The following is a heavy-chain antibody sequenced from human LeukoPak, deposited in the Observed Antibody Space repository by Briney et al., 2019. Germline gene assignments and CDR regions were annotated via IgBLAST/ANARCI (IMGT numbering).Heavy chain of an antibody. CDR2: ISGSGGST. Sequence: GGSLRLSCAASGFTFSSYAMSWVRQAPGKGLEWVSGISGSGGSTYYADSVKGRFTISRDNSKNTLYVQMNSLRAEDTAVYYCAKAAYYYDRSLADWGQGTLVTVSS. V-gene: IGHV3-23*01. CDR3: AKAAYYYDRSLAD. CDR1: GFTFSSYA. J-gene: IGHJ4*02. D-gene: IGHD3-22*01.